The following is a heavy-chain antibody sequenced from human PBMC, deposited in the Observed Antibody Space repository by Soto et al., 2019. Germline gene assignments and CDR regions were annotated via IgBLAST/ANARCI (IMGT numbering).Heavy chain of an antibody. J-gene: IGHJ4*02. V-gene: IGHV3-7*03. CDR3: ARDSVYDDSSGFIDY. CDR1: GFTFKNYW. CDR2: IKQDGSEK. Sequence: EVQLVESGGGLVQPGGSLRLSCAASGFTFKNYWMSWVRQAPGKGLEWVANIKQDGSEKHYGTSVNVQFTLYRDNTKNLLFLQMRSLRGENTAVYLCARDSVYDDSSGFIDYWGQGTRVTV. D-gene: IGHD3-22*01.